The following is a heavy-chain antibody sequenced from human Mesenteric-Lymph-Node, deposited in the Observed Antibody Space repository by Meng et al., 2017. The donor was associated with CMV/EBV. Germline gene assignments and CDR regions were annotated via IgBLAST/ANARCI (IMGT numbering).Heavy chain of an antibody. D-gene: IGHD3-9*01. J-gene: IGHJ3*02. V-gene: IGHV3-7*01. CDR1: GFTFGSYW. CDR3: ARHTLVYDILTGYYRGDGFDI. Sequence: GGSLRLSCVASGFTFGSYWMSWVRQAPGKGPEWVANMNQDGSEKYYVESVKGRLTISRDNAKNSLYLQMNSLRVEDTAVYYCARHTLVYDILTGYYRGDGFDIWGQETMVTVSS. CDR2: MNQDGSEK.